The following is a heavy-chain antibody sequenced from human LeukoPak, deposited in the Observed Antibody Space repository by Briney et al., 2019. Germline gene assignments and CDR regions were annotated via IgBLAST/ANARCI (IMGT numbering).Heavy chain of an antibody. CDR1: GFTFSSYG. D-gene: IGHD3-3*01. Sequence: LSGGSLRLSCAASGFTFSSYGMHWVRQAPGKGLEWVAVIWYDGSNKYYADSVKGRFTISRDNSKNTLDLQMNSLRAEDTAVYYCARDRSYDFWSGYSTPDYWGQGTLVTVSS. V-gene: IGHV3-33*01. J-gene: IGHJ4*02. CDR2: IWYDGSNK. CDR3: ARDRSYDFWSGYSTPDY.